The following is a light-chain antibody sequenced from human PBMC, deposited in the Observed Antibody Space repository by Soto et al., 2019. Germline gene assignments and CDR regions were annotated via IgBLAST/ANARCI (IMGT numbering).Light chain of an antibody. J-gene: IGLJ3*02. V-gene: IGLV3-21*04. Sequence: SYELTQPPSVSVAPGKTARITCGGNNIGSKSVHWYQQKPGQAPRLVISYDNDRPSGIPGRFSGSDSGNTATLTISRIEVGDEADYYCQVWDSASDHVVFGGGTKLTVL. CDR3: QVWDSASDHVV. CDR1: NIGSKS. CDR2: YDN.